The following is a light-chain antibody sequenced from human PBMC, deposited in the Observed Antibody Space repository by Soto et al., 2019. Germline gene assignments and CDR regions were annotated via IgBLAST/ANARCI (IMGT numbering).Light chain of an antibody. J-gene: IGLJ3*02. CDR1: SSDVGGYNY. V-gene: IGLV2-8*01. CDR3: SSYAASNNFYFV. CDR2: EVT. Sequence: QSALTQPPSASGSPGQSVTISCTGTSSDVGGYNYVSWYQQYPGRAPKLMIYEVTKRPSGVPAPCSGSKSGNTASLTVSGLQAEDEADYYCSSYAASNNFYFVFGGGTKLTVL.